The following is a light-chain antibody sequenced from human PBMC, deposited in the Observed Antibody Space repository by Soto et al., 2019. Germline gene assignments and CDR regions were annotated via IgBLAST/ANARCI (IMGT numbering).Light chain of an antibody. Sequence: EIVLTQSPGTLSLSPGERATLSCRASQTFVSTYLAWYQQKPGQAPRLLIYDASNRATGIPDRFSGSGSGPDFTLTISRLEPEDFAVYYCHYYGGSPTFGGGTKVEV. CDR1: QTFVSTY. J-gene: IGKJ4*01. V-gene: IGKV3-20*01. CDR3: HYYGGSPT. CDR2: DAS.